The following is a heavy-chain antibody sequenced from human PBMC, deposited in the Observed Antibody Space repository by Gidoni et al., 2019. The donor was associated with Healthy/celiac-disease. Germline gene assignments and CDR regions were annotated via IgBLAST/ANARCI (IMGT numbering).Heavy chain of an antibody. Sequence: QLQLQESGPGLVKPSETLSLTCTVSGGSISSRSYYWGWIRQPPGKGLEWIGSIYYSGSTYYNPSLKSRVTISVDTSKNQFSLKLSSVTAADTAVYYCARAPQRYYDSSGYYFAPPWGQGTLVTVSS. V-gene: IGHV4-39*07. CDR2: IYYSGST. D-gene: IGHD3-22*01. CDR3: ARAPQRYYDSSGYYFAPP. CDR1: GGSISSRSYY. J-gene: IGHJ5*02.